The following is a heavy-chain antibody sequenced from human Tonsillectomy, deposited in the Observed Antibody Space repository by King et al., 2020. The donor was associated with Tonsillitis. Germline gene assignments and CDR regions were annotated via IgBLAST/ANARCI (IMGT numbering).Heavy chain of an antibody. J-gene: IGHJ6*03. CDR2: INHSGST. Sequence: VQLQQWGAGLLKPSETLSLTCAVYGGSFSGYYWSWIRQPPGKGLEWIGEINHSGSTNYNPSLKSRVTISVDTSKNQFSLKLSSVTAADTAVYYCALDNGRAYYYYYMDVWGKGTTVTVSS. CDR3: ALDNGRAYYYYYMDV. CDR1: GGSFSGYY. D-gene: IGHD2-8*01. V-gene: IGHV4-34*01.